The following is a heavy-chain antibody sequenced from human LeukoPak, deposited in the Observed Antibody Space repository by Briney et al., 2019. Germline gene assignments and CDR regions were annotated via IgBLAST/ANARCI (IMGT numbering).Heavy chain of an antibody. CDR2: IYTSGST. D-gene: IGHD6-13*01. V-gene: IGHV4-4*07. CDR1: GGSISSYY. Sequence: NPSETLSLTCTVSGGSISSYYWSWIRQPAGKGLEWIGRIYTSGSTNYNPSLKSRVTMSVDTSKNQFSLKLSSVTAADTAVYYCARAATQYSSSWTNFDYWGQGTLVTVSS. J-gene: IGHJ4*02. CDR3: ARAATQYSSSWTNFDY.